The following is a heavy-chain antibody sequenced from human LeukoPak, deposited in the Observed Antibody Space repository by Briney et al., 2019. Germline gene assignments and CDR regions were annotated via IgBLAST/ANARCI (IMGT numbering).Heavy chain of an antibody. Sequence: MXWVSQXXGXXRVWVSCISGDGSIIMYGESGKGRFTISRDNAKNMLVLQMNTLRAEDTAVYYCARAGGDSSYMSFDPRGQGALVTVSS. V-gene: IGHV3-74*03. J-gene: IGHJ5*02. D-gene: IGHD2-21*02. CDR3: ARAGGDSSYMSFDP. CDR2: ISGDGSII.